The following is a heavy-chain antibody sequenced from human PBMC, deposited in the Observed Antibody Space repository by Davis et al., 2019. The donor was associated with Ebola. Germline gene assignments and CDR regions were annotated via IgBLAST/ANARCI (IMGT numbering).Heavy chain of an antibody. CDR3: VRHWDYDSSGPNNNWFDP. Sequence: PSETLSLTCSVSGDSIGSSSYFWGWVRQSAVKGLEWIGSMYPSGTPSYSPSLESRVTMSVDTSKNQFYLRVTSVSAADAAVYYCVRHWDYDSSGPNNNWFDPWGQGTRVTVSS. J-gene: IGHJ5*02. V-gene: IGHV4-39*01. D-gene: IGHD3-22*01. CDR2: MYPSGTP. CDR1: GDSIGSSSYF.